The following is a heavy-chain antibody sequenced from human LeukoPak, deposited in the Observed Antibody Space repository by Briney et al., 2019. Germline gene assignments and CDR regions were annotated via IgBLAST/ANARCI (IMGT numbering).Heavy chain of an antibody. D-gene: IGHD3-16*01. CDR3: ANLNAPYWGNFDY. V-gene: IGHV3-23*01. CDR2: ISDSGVTA. J-gene: IGHJ4*02. CDR1: GFTFSNYA. Sequence: GGSLRLSCVASGFTFSNYAMTWVRQAQGQGLDWVSAISDSGVTAYYADSVKGRFTISRDNSKSTLYLQMNSLRAEDTAVYYCANLNAPYWGNFDYWGQGTLVTVSS.